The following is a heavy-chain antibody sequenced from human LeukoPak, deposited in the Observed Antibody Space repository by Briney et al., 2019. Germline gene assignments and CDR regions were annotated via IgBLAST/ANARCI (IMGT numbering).Heavy chain of an antibody. CDR1: GFTFSSYA. CDR3: ARDPARYCSGGSCYQTYYYYGMDV. V-gene: IGHV3-30*04. CDR2: ISYDGSNK. J-gene: IGHJ6*04. Sequence: GGSLRLSCAVSGFTFSSYAMHWVRQAPGKGLEWVAVISYDGSNKYYADSVKGRFTISRDNSKNTLYLQMNSLRAEDTAVYYCARDPARYCSGGSCYQTYYYYGMDVWGKGTTVTVSS. D-gene: IGHD2-15*01.